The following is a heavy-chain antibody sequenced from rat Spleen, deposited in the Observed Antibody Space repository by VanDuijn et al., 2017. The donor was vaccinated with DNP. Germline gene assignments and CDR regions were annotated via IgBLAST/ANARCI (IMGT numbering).Heavy chain of an antibody. Sequence: VQMKETGPGLVQPSQSLSLTCSVTGYSITSNYWAWIRKFPGNKMEWIGYINYSGSTGYNPSLKSRISITRDTSKNQFFLQLNSVTTEDTATYYCARWTRYFDYWGQGVMVTVSS. CDR1: GYSITSNY. D-gene: IGHD1-7*01. CDR2: INYSGST. J-gene: IGHJ2*01. CDR3: ARWTRYFDY. V-gene: IGHV3-1*01.